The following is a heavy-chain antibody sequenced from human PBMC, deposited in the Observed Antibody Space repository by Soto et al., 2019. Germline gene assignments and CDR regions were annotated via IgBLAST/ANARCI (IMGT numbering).Heavy chain of an antibody. CDR1: GYTFTSYD. J-gene: IGHJ3*02. CDR3: ARGTSVTNDAFDI. CDR2: MNPNSGNT. D-gene: IGHD4-17*01. Sequence: ASVKVSCKASGYTFTSYDINWVRQATGQGLEWMGWMNPNSGNTGYAQKFQGRVTMTRNTSISTAYMELSSLRSEDAAVYYCARGTSVTNDAFDIWGQGTMVTVSS. V-gene: IGHV1-8*01.